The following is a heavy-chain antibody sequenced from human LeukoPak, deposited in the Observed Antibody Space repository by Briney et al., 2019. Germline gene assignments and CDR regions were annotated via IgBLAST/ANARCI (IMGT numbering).Heavy chain of an antibody. D-gene: IGHD3-3*01. CDR1: GYTFTSYG. CDR3: ARESYDFWGGYRYYFDY. V-gene: IGHV1-18*01. Sequence: ASVKVSCKASGYTFTSYGISWVRQAPGQGLEWMGWISAYNGNTNYAQKLQGRVTMTTDTSTSTAYMELRSLRSDDAAVYYCARESYDFWGGYRYYFDYWGQGTLVTVSS. CDR2: ISAYNGNT. J-gene: IGHJ4*02.